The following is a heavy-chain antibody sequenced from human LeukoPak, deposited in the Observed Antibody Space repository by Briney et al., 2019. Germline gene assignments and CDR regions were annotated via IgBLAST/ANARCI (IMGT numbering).Heavy chain of an antibody. D-gene: IGHD1-26*01. J-gene: IGHJ4*02. CDR2: VYHTGKT. CDR1: GYSISSGYY. V-gene: IGHV4-38-2*02. Sequence: SETLSLTCTVSGYSISSGYYWGWIRQPPGKGLEWIGSVYHTGKTYFKPPLKSRVTISVDKSKKQFSLNLSSVTAADTAVYYCARVGVVGAPGYFDYWGQGTLVTVSS. CDR3: ARVGVVGAPGYFDY.